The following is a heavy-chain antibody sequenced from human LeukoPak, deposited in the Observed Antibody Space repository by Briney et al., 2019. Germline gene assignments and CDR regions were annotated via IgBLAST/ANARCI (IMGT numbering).Heavy chain of an antibody. D-gene: IGHD6-19*01. CDR1: RGSISSYY. CDR2: IYYSGST. CDR3: ARIMGSGWYPLDY. J-gene: IGHJ4*02. V-gene: IGHV4-59*01. Sequence: PPETLSLICTVSRGSISSYYWTWIRQPPGKGLEWIGYIYYSGSTNYIPSLKSRVTISVDTSKNQFSLRLNSVTAADTAVYYCARIMGSGWYPLDYWGQGALVPASS.